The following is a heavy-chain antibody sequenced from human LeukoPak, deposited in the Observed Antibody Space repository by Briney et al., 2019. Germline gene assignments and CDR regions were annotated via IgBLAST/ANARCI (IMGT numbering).Heavy chain of an antibody. CDR3: ARVKRERGTDY. V-gene: IGHV3-74*01. CDR1: GFTFSSYW. J-gene: IGHJ4*02. D-gene: IGHD1-1*01. CDR2: ISKDGSST. Sequence: GGSLRLSCAASGFTFSSYWMHWVRQAPGKGLVWVSRISKDGSSTYYADSVKGRFTISRDNAKNTLYLQMNSLRAEDTAVYYCARVKRERGTDYWGQETLVTVSS.